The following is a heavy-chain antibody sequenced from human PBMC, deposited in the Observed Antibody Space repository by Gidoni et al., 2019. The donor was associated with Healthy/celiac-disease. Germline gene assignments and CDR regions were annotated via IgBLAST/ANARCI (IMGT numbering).Heavy chain of an antibody. CDR1: GFTFSSYA. CDR2: ISYDGSNK. CDR3: ARARIAVAGTGYYYYYYGMDV. Sequence: AASGFTFSSYAMHWVRQAPGKGLEWVAGISYDGSNKYYADSVKGRFTISRDNSKNTLYLQMNSLRAEDTAVYYCARARIAVAGTGYYYYYYGMDVWGQGTTVTVSS. J-gene: IGHJ6*02. D-gene: IGHD6-19*01. V-gene: IGHV3-30*01.